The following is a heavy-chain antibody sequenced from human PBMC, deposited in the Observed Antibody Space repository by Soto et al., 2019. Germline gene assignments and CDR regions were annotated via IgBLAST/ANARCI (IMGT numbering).Heavy chain of an antibody. CDR1: GYTFTNYG. D-gene: IGHD6-13*01. CDR2: INAYNGST. CDR3: ARDAAAGLNDC. V-gene: IGHV1-18*01. Sequence: QVQLVQSGAEVKKPGASVKVSCKASGYTFTNYGISWVRQAPGQGLEWMGGINAYNGSTKSAQKLQGRVTQTTDTSTSTAYMELRSLRYDDTAVYYCARDAAAGLNDCWGQGTLVTVSS. J-gene: IGHJ4*02.